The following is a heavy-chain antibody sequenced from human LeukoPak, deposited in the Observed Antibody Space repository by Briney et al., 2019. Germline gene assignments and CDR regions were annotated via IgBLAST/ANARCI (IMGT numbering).Heavy chain of an antibody. CDR2: IHYSGST. CDR3: ARAKAPYYYYGMDV. Sequence: TPSETLSLTCTVSGGSISSYYWSWIRQPPGKGLEWIGYIHYSGSTNYNPSLKSRVTISVDTSKNQFSLKLSSVTAADTAIYYCARAKAPYYYYGMDVWGQGTTVTVSS. CDR1: GGSISSYY. J-gene: IGHJ6*02. V-gene: IGHV4-59*01.